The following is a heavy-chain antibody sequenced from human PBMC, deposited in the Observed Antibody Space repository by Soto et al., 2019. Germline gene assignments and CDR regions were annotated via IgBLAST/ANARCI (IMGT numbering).Heavy chain of an antibody. CDR2: ISGSGGST. Sequence: GGSLRLSCAASGFTFSSYAMSWVRQAPGKGLEWVSAISGSGGSTYYADSVKGRFTISRANSKNTLYLQMNILRAEDTAVYYCVLSTRPYSLQTGPGIAAAGSWIAFDIWGQGTMVTVS. V-gene: IGHV3-23*01. J-gene: IGHJ3*02. D-gene: IGHD6-13*01. CDR1: GFTFSSYA. CDR3: VLSTRPYSLQTGPGIAAAGSWIAFDI.